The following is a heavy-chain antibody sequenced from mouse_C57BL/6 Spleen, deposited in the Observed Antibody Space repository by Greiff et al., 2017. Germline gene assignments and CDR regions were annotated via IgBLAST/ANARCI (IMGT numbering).Heavy chain of an antibody. CDR1: GFTFSSYA. Sequence: EVMLVESGGGLVKPGGSLKLSCAASGFTFSSYAMSWVRQTPEKRLEWVATISDGGSYTYYPDNVKGRFTISRDNAKNNLYLQMSHLKSEDTAMYYWARDRKGYAMDYWGQGTSVTVSS. CDR3: ARDRKGYAMDY. J-gene: IGHJ4*01. V-gene: IGHV5-4*01. CDR2: ISDGGSYT.